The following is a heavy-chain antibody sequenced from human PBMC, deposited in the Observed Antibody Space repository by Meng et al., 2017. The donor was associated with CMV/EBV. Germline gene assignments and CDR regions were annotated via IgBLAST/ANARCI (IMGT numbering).Heavy chain of an antibody. CDR2: ISSSDSTI. J-gene: IGHJ4*02. Sequence: GESLKISCAASGFTFSSHEMNWVRQAPGQGLEWVSYISSSDSTIYYADSVKGRFTISRDNAKNSLYLQMNSLRAEDTAVYYCAREIGYYDSSGYIDYWGQGTLVTVSS. CDR3: AREIGYYDSSGYIDY. D-gene: IGHD3-22*01. CDR1: GFTFSSHE. V-gene: IGHV3-48*03.